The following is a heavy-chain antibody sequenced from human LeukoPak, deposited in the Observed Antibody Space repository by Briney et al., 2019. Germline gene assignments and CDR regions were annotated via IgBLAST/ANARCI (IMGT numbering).Heavy chain of an antibody. V-gene: IGHV1-2*02. Sequence: ASVKVSCKASGYTFTGYYMHWVRQAPGQGLEWMGWINPNSGGTNYAQKFQGRVTMTRDTSISTAYMELSRLRSDDTAVYYCARDSEDGWFGELSPQYYFDYWGQGTLVTVSS. D-gene: IGHD3-10*01. CDR2: INPNSGGT. CDR3: ARDSEDGWFGELSPQYYFDY. CDR1: GYTFTGYY. J-gene: IGHJ4*02.